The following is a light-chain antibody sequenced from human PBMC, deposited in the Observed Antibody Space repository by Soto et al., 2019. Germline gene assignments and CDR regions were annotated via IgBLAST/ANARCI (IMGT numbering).Light chain of an antibody. CDR3: QHYNSYSEA. J-gene: IGKJ1*01. CDR2: KAS. Sequence: IHMKHYPSILSGSVLYRVTMTFRASQTISSWLAWYQQKPGKAPKLLIYKASTLKSGVPSRFSGSGSGTEFTLTISSLQPDDFATYYCQHYNSYSEAFGQGTKV. CDR1: QTISSW. V-gene: IGKV1-5*03.